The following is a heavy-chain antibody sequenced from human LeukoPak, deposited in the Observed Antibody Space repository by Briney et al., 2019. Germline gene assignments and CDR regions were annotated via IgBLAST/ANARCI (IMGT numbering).Heavy chain of an antibody. CDR2: IIPIFGTA. CDR3: ARVAWSYWGIYYFDY. J-gene: IGHJ4*02. D-gene: IGHD1-26*01. V-gene: IGHV1-69*05. CDR1: GGTFSSYA. Sequence: GASVKVSCKASGGTFSSYAISWVRQAPGQGLEWMGGIIPIFGTANYAQKFQGRVTITTDESTSTAYMELSSLRSEDTAMYYCARVAWSYWGIYYFDYWGQGTLVTVSS.